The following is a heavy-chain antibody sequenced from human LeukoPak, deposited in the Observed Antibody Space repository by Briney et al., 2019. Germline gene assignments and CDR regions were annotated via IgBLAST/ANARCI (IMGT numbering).Heavy chain of an antibody. V-gene: IGHV7-4-1*02. J-gene: IGHJ5*02. Sequence: GASVKVSRKASGYTFTSYAMNRVRQAPGQGLEWMGWINTNTGNPTYAQGFTGRFVFSLDTSVSTAYLQISSLKAEDTAVYYCARDFVPGYSSSWGFDPWGQGTLVTVSS. CDR2: INTNTGNP. CDR3: ARDFVPGYSSSWGFDP. D-gene: IGHD6-13*01. CDR1: GYTFTSYA.